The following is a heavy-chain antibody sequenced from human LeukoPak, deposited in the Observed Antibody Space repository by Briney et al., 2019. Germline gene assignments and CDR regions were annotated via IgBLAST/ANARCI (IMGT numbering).Heavy chain of an antibody. CDR1: GGSFSGYY. Sequence: SETLSLTCAVYGGSFSGYYWSWIRQPPGKGLEWIGEINHSGSTNYNPSLKSRVTISVDTSRNQFSLKLSSVTAADTAVYYCARGFEGSGNLKYSHLGFDPWGQGTLVTVSS. D-gene: IGHD3-10*01. CDR2: INHSGST. V-gene: IGHV4-34*01. J-gene: IGHJ5*02. CDR3: ARGFEGSGNLKYSHLGFDP.